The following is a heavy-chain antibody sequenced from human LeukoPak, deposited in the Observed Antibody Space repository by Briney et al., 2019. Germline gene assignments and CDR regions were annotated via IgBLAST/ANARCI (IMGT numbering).Heavy chain of an antibody. CDR1: GYTFTGYY. V-gene: IGHV1-24*01. Sequence: GASVKVSCKASGYTFTGYYMHWVRQAPGKGLEWMGGFDPEDGETIYAQKFQGRVTMTEDTSTDTAYMELSSLRSEDTAVYYCATDSYEGFHWGQGTLVTVSS. D-gene: IGHD5-18*01. J-gene: IGHJ4*02. CDR2: FDPEDGET. CDR3: ATDSYEGFH.